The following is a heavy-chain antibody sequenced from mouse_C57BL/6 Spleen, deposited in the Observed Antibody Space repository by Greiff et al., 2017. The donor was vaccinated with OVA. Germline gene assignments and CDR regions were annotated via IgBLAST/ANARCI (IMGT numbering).Heavy chain of an antibody. D-gene: IGHD4-1*01. CDR2: IYPSDSET. J-gene: IGHJ1*03. CDR3: ARGLERWYFDV. CDR1: GYTFTSYW. V-gene: IGHV1-61*01. Sequence: QVQLQQPGAELVRPGSSVKLSCKASGYTFTSYWMDWVKQRPGQGLEWIGNIYPSDSETHYNQKFKDKATLTVDKSSSTAYMQLSSLTSEDSAVYYCARGLERWYFDVWGTGTTVTVSS.